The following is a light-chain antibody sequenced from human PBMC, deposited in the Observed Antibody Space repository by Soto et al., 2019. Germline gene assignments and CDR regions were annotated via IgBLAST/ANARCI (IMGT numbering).Light chain of an antibody. Sequence: QSVLTQSPSASGTPGQRVTISCSGSGSNIGSNSVNWYQQVPGTAPKLLIYSNDQRPSGVPDRFSGSKSGTSASLAISGLQSEDEADYYCATWDDSLNGDVVFGGGTKLTVL. CDR2: SND. J-gene: IGLJ2*01. CDR1: GSNIGSNS. V-gene: IGLV1-44*01. CDR3: ATWDDSLNGDVV.